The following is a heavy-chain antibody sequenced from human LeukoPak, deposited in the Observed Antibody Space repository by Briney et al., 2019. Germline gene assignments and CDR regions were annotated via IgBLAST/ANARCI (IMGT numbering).Heavy chain of an antibody. CDR3: VGAFLGY. J-gene: IGHJ4*02. D-gene: IGHD3-16*01. V-gene: IGHV3-15*06. CDR1: GFTFSNAW. CDR2: IQSKSDGGTT. Sequence: GGSLRLSCAASGFTFSNAWMSWARQAPGDGLEWVGHIQSKSDGGTTNYAAPVTGRFTISRDDSKNTLYLQMNSLKAEDTAVYYCVGAFLGYWGQGTLVTVSS.